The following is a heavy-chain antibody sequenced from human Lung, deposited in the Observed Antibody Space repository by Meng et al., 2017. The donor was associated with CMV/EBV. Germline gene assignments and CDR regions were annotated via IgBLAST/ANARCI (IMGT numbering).Heavy chain of an antibody. CDR3: ARVSGIAVAGTLGFGYYYYGMDV. J-gene: IGHJ6*02. D-gene: IGHD6-19*01. CDR1: GFTFSSYW. CDR2: IKQDGSEK. Sequence: GEXXKISCAASGFTFSSYWMSWVRQAPGKGLEWVANIKQDGSEKYYVDSVKGRFTISRDNAKNSLYLQMNSLRAEDTAVYYCARVSGIAVAGTLGFGYYYYGMDVWXQGTTVTFSS. V-gene: IGHV3-7*01.